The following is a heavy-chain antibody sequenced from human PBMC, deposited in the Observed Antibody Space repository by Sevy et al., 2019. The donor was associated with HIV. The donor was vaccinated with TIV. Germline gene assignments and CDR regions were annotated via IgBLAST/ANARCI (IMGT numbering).Heavy chain of an antibody. CDR3: AREDCSWQYFQY. CDR1: GFTFSSYE. V-gene: IGHV3-48*03. J-gene: IGHJ1*01. Sequence: GGPLRLSCVASGFTFSSYEMNWVRQAPGKGLEWVSYISNSGNIIFYEDSVKGRFTISRDNAKNSLYLQRNSLRAEDTAVYYCAREDCSWQYFQYWGQGTLVTVSS. CDR2: ISNSGNII. D-gene: IGHD6-13*01.